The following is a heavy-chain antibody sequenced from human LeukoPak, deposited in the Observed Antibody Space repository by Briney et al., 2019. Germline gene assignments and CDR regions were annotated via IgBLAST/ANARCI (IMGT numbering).Heavy chain of an antibody. V-gene: IGHV3-74*01. CDR1: GFTFSNYW. J-gene: IGHJ4*02. Sequence: GGSLRLSCAASGFTFSNYWMHWVRQGPGKGLVWVSRINSDGSSTSYADSVKGRFTISRDNAKNTLYLQMNSLRAEDTAVYYCAREGYGSAYVAYWGQGTLVTVSS. D-gene: IGHD2-15*01. CDR2: INSDGSST. CDR3: AREGYGSAYVAY.